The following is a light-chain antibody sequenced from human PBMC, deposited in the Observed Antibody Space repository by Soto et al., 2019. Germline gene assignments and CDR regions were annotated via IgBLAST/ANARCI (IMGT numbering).Light chain of an antibody. CDR3: SSFTTSNTWV. CDR2: EVS. V-gene: IGLV2-14*01. J-gene: IGLJ3*02. CDR1: SSDVGAYDY. Sequence: QSVLTQPDSVSGSLRQSITISCTGTSSDVGAYDYVSWYQQHPGKAPKFMLYEVSNRRSGLSDRCSGSKSGNTAYLPTSGLQSEDEADYDCSSFTTSNTWVFGGGTKRTV.